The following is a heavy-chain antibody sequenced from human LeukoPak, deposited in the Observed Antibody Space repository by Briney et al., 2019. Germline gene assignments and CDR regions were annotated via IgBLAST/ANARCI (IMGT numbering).Heavy chain of an antibody. J-gene: IGHJ4*02. CDR3: ARGRKSLRFLEWLLVSYFDY. V-gene: IGHV1-18*01. Sequence: ASVKVSCKASGYTFTSYGISWVRQAPGQGLEWMGWISAYNGNTNYAQKLQGRVTMTRNTSISTAYMELSSLRSEDTAVYYCARGRKSLRFLEWLLVSYFDYWGQGTLVTVSS. CDR2: ISAYNGNT. D-gene: IGHD3-3*01. CDR1: GYTFTSYG.